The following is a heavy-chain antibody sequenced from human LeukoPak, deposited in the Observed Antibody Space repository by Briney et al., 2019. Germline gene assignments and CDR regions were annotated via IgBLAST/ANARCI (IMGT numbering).Heavy chain of an antibody. Sequence: EGSLRLSCAASGFTFSSYAMSWVRQAPGKGPEWVSAISGSGGSTYYADSVKGRFTISRDNSKNTLYLQMNSLRAEDTAVYYCAKVPTRGQQPRYFDYWGQGTLVTVSS. CDR1: GFTFSSYA. J-gene: IGHJ4*02. V-gene: IGHV3-23*01. CDR3: AKVPTRGQQPRYFDY. CDR2: ISGSGGST. D-gene: IGHD6-13*01.